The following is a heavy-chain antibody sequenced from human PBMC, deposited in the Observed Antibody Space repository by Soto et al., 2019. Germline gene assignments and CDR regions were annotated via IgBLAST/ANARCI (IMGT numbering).Heavy chain of an antibody. Sequence: PGGSLRLSCAASGFTFSSYAMSWVRQAPGKGLEWVSYISTSSGTIYYADSVKGRFTISRDNAKNSLFLRMHSLRAEDTAVYYCARGWNDLDYWGQGTLVTVSS. J-gene: IGHJ4*02. D-gene: IGHD1-1*01. CDR1: GFTFSSYA. CDR2: ISTSSGTI. V-gene: IGHV3-48*01. CDR3: ARGWNDLDY.